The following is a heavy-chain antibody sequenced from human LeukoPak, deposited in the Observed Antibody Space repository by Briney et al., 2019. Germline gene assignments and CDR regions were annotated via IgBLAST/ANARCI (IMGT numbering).Heavy chain of an antibody. V-gene: IGHV3-21*06. CDR2: ISGSGSYI. CDR3: VRERFHGSGAPKFDF. Sequence: GSLQHSCAASGFPFSSYSMNWVRQAPRKGLEWVSCISGSGSYIYYADSVKGRFTISRDNAKNSLHLQVNSLRAEDTAVYYCVRERFHGSGAPKFDFWGQGTLVTVSS. D-gene: IGHD3-10*01. J-gene: IGHJ4*02. CDR1: GFPFSSYS.